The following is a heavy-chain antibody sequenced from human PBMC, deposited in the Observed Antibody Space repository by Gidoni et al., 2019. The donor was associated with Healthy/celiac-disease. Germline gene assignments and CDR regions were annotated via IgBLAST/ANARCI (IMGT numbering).Heavy chain of an antibody. CDR3: ARAAAAGHKTTYYFDY. V-gene: IGHV3-30-3*01. J-gene: IGHJ4*02. CDR1: GFPFSSYA. D-gene: IGHD6-13*01. CDR2: ISYDGSNK. Sequence: QVQLVESGGGVVQPGRSLRLSCAASGFPFSSYAMHWVRQAPGKGLEWVAVISYDGSNKYYADSVKGRFTISRDNSKNTLYLQMNSLRAEDTAVYYCARAAAAGHKTTYYFDYWGQGTLVTVSS.